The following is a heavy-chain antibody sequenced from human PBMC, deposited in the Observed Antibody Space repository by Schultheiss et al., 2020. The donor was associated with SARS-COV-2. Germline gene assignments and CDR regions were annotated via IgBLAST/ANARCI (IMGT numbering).Heavy chain of an antibody. Sequence: SETLSLTCTVSGYSISSGYYWSWIRQPPGKGLEWIGYVYFSGSTNYNPSLKSRVTISVDTSKNQFSLKLSSVTAADTAVYYCARVPYYPGGAFDIWGQGTMVTVSS. D-gene: IGHD1-26*01. CDR3: ARVPYYPGGAFDI. J-gene: IGHJ3*02. CDR1: GYSISSGYY. V-gene: IGHV4-61*01. CDR2: VYFSGST.